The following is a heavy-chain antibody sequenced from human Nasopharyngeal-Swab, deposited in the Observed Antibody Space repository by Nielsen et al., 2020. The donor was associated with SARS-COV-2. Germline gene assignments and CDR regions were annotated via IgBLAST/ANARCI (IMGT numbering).Heavy chain of an antibody. D-gene: IGHD3-22*01. CDR1: GGSFTDYY. Sequence: SETLSLTCAVYGGSFTDYYWAWIRQPPGKGLEWIGEINHRGSTNYNPSLKSRVTISADTSKNQFSLNLSSVTAADTAVYYCARGLVDVNMMLVVIGFRYWLDSWGQGTLVTVSS. V-gene: IGHV4-34*01. J-gene: IGHJ5*01. CDR2: INHRGST. CDR3: ARGLVDVNMMLVVIGFRYWLDS.